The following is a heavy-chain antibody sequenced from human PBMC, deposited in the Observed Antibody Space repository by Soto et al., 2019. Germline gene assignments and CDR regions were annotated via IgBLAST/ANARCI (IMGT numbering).Heavy chain of an antibody. CDR1: GYRFTNYW. D-gene: IGHD3-10*01. CDR2: IYPGDSDT. V-gene: IGHV5-51*01. CDR3: ARMATIKGNFFDY. J-gene: IGHJ4*02. Sequence: GESLKISCKGSGYRFTNYWIGWVRQMPGKGLEWMGIIYPGDSDTKYSPSFRGQVTISADKSISTAYLQWSSLKASDTAIYYCARMATIKGNFFDYWGQGTLVTVSS.